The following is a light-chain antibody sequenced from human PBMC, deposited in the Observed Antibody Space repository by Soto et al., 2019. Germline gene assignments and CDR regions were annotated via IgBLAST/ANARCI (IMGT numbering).Light chain of an antibody. CDR1: SSDVGGYNY. CDR3: CSYTTSSSLVV. Sequence: QSALTQPASVSGSPGQSITISCTGTSSDVGGYNYVSWYQQHPGKAPKLMIYDVSNRPSGVSNRFSGSKSGNTASLTISGLHADDDADYYCCSYTTSSSLVVFGGGTKVTVL. V-gene: IGLV2-14*01. CDR2: DVS. J-gene: IGLJ2*01.